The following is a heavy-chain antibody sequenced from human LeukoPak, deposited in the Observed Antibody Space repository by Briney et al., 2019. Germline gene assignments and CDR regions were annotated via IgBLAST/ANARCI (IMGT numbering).Heavy chain of an antibody. Sequence: ASVKVSCKASGYTFTSYGIRWVRQAPGQGLEWMGWISTYNGDTNYAQKLQGRVAMTTDTSTSTAYMALRSLRSDDTAVYYCATILSGSLYYYYYGMDVWGQGTTVTVSS. V-gene: IGHV1-18*01. CDR2: ISTYNGDT. J-gene: IGHJ6*02. CDR3: ATILSGSLYYYYYGMDV. CDR1: GYTFTSYG. D-gene: IGHD1-26*01.